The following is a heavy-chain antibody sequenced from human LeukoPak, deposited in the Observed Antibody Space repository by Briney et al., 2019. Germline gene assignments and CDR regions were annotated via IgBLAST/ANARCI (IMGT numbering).Heavy chain of an antibody. CDR2: INHSGST. CDR3: ARRRYWYFDL. Sequence: PSETLSLTCAAYDGSFSGHYCSWIRQPPGKGLEWIGEINHSGSTNNNPSLKSRVTTSVDTSKNQFSLKLISVTAADTAVYFCARRRYWYFDLWGRGTLDTVSS. J-gene: IGHJ2*01. CDR1: DGSFSGHY. V-gene: IGHV4-34*01.